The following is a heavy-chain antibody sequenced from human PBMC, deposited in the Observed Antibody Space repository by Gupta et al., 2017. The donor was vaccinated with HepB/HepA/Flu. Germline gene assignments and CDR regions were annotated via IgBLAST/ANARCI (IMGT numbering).Heavy chain of an antibody. Sequence: QITLKESGPTLVKPTQTLTLTCTFSGFSLSTSGVGVGWIRQPPGKALEWLALIYWDDDKRYSPSLKSRRTITKDTSKNQVVLTMTNTDAVDTATYDCEHYSSSSAGGNWFDHWGQGTRVTGSS. J-gene: IGHJ5*02. D-gene: IGHD6-6*01. CDR3: EHYSSSSAGGNWFDH. CDR1: GFSLSTSGVG. V-gene: IGHV2-5*02. CDR2: IYWDDDK.